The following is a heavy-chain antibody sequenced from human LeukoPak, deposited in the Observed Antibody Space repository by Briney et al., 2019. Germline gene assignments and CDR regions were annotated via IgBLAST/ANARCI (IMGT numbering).Heavy chain of an antibody. Sequence: GGSLRLSCAASGFTFSSYAMSWVRRAPGKGLEWVSAISGSGGSTYYADSVKGRFTISRDNPKNTLYLQMNSLRAEDTAVYYCAKVQLERALFDPWGQGTLVTVSS. CDR1: GFTFSSYA. D-gene: IGHD1-1*01. J-gene: IGHJ5*02. CDR2: ISGSGGST. CDR3: AKVQLERALFDP. V-gene: IGHV3-23*01.